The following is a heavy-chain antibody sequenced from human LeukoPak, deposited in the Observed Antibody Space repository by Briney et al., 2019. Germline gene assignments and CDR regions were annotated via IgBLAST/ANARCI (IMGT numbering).Heavy chain of an antibody. CDR2: IYYSGSA. J-gene: IGHJ4*02. CDR3: AREGPTSFSDY. V-gene: IGHV4-39*07. D-gene: IGHD1-1*01. CDR1: GGSISSSSYY. Sequence: SETLSLTCTVSGGSISSSSYYWGWIRQPPGKGLEWIGNIYYSGSAFYNPSLKSRVTISVDTSKNQFSLKLSSVTAADTAVYYCAREGPTSFSDYWGQGTLVTVSS.